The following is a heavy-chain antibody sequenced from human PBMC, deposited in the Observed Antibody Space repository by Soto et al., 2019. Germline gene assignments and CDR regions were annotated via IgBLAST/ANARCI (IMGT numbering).Heavy chain of an antibody. Sequence: GASVKVSCKASGFTFTSSAVRWVRQARGQRLDWIGWIVVGSGNTNYAQKFQERVTITRDMSSSTAHMELSSLRSEDTAVYYCAASYYDSSSFDIRGQGTPVTASS. V-gene: IGHV1-58*01. J-gene: IGHJ3*02. CDR1: GFTFTSSA. CDR3: AASYYDSSSFDI. CDR2: IVVGSGNT. D-gene: IGHD3-22*01.